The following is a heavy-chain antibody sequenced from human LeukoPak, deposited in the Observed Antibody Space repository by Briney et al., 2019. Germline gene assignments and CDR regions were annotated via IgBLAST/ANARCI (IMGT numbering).Heavy chain of an antibody. Sequence: PSETLSLTCAVYGGSFSGYYWSWIRQPPGKRLEWIGEINHSGSTKYNPSLKSRVTISVDTSRNQFSLKLSSVTAADTAVYYCARGRTLIRFLEWLNDINFDYWGQGTLVTVSS. CDR2: INHSGST. CDR1: GGSFSGYY. V-gene: IGHV4-34*01. J-gene: IGHJ4*02. CDR3: ARGRTLIRFLEWLNDINFDY. D-gene: IGHD3-3*01.